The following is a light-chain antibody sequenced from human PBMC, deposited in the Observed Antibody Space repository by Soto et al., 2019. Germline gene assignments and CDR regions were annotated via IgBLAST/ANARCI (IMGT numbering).Light chain of an antibody. J-gene: IGKJ1*01. CDR2: DAS. CDR1: QSISSW. Sequence: IQMTQFPSSLSASVGDRVTITCRASQSISSWLAWYQQKPGKAPKLLIYDASSLESGVPSRFSGSGSGTEFTLTISSLQPDDFATYYCQQYNSYSWTVGQGTKVDIK. V-gene: IGKV1-5*01. CDR3: QQYNSYSWT.